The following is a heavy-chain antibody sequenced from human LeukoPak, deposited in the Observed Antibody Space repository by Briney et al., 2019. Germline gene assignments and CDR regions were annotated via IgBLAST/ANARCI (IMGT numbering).Heavy chain of an antibody. D-gene: IGHD3-22*01. J-gene: IGHJ4*02. CDR3: ARVSYDSSGSAGGYFDY. CDR1: GYTFTSYD. CDR2: MNPNSGNT. Sequence: ASVKVSCKASGYTFTSYDINWVRQATGQGLEWMGWMNPNSGNTGYAQKFQGRVTITADESTSIAYMELSSLRSEDTAVYYCARVSYDSSGSAGGYFDYWGQGTLVTVSS. V-gene: IGHV1-8*01.